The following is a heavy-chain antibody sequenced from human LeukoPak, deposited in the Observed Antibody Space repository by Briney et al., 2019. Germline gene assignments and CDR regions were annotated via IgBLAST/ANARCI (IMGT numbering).Heavy chain of an antibody. CDR1: GGSFSGYY. CDR3: ARRGANYGDSGWFDP. Sequence: SETLSLTCAVYGGSFSGYYWGWIRQPPGKGLEWIGEINHSGSTNYNPSLKSRVTISVDTSKNQFSLKLSSVTAADTAVYYCARRGANYGDSGWFDPWGQGTLVTVSS. J-gene: IGHJ5*02. D-gene: IGHD4-17*01. CDR2: INHSGST. V-gene: IGHV4-34*01.